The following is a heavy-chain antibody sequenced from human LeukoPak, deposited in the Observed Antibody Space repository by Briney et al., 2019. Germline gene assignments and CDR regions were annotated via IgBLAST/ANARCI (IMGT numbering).Heavy chain of an antibody. CDR2: IGSDGDR. D-gene: IGHD5-12*01. CDR3: AKSAGVATIYFDS. Sequence: GGSVRLSCTASGFALRSYAMAWVRQAPGKGLEGVAAIGSDGDRVHEDSVKGRFTISRDNSKRPLYLQMDNLRAEDTAVYFCAKSAGVATIYFDSWGQGALVTVSS. CDR1: GFALRSYA. V-gene: IGHV3-23*01. J-gene: IGHJ4*02.